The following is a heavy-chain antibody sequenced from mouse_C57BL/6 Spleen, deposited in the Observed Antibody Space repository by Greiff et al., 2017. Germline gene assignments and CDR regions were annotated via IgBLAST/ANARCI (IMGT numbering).Heavy chain of an antibody. D-gene: IGHD2-2*01. CDR2: IDPEDGET. CDR3: ALYGYGYWYFDV. J-gene: IGHJ1*03. V-gene: IGHV14-2*01. Sequence: VQLQQSGAELVKPGASVKLSCTASGFNIKDYYMHWVTQRTEQGLEWIGRIDPEDGETKYAPKFPGQATITADTSSNTAYLQLSSLTSEDTAVYYCALYGYGYWYFDVWGTGTTVTGSS. CDR1: GFNIKDYY.